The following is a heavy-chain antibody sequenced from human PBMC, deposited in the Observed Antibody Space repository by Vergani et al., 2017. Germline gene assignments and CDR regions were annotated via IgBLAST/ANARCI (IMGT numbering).Heavy chain of an antibody. CDR2: ISWNSNSI. CDR3: AKDLGTSSGGGWFDP. CDR1: GSTSAGYA. J-gene: IGHJ5*02. V-gene: IGHV3-9*02. D-gene: IGHD6-6*01. Sequence: EVQLEESGGGLVLPGRSLRLSCVASGSTSAGYAMHWVRQAPGKGLEWVSGISWNSNSIGYADSVKGRFTISRDNAKNSLYLQMNSPRAEDTALYYCAKDLGTSSGGGWFDPWGQGTLVTVSS.